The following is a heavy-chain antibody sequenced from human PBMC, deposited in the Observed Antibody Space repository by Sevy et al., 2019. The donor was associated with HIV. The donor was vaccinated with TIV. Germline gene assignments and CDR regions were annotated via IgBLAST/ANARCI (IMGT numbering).Heavy chain of an antibody. CDR3: AIDHRRDGMIVVPFEK. D-gene: IGHD3-22*01. CDR2: IRSETGGGTT. J-gene: IGHJ4*02. CDR1: GLSFSNAW. V-gene: IGHV3-15*01. Sequence: GSLKISCAASGLSFSNAWMAWVRQAPGKGLEWVGRIRSETGGGTTDFAAFAKGKFTISRDDPKNTLYLQMNSLKTEDTAFYYCAIDHRRDGMIVVPFEKWGLGTLVTVSS.